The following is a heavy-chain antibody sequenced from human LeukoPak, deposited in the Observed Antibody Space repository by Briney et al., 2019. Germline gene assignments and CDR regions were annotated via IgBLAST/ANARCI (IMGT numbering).Heavy chain of an antibody. CDR1: GGSISSGSYD. Sequence: SSQTLSLTCTVSGGSISSGSYDWYWIRQPAGKGLEWIGHLYTSGSMSYNPSLKSRVTISVDTSKNQFSLKLTSVTAADTAVYYCTKGRGIWGQGTLVIVSS. CDR3: TKGRGI. J-gene: IGHJ4*02. V-gene: IGHV4-61*09. CDR2: LYTSGSM. D-gene: IGHD3-10*01.